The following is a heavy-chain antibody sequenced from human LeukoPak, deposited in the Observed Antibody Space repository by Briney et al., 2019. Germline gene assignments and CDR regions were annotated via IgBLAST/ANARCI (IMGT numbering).Heavy chain of an antibody. J-gene: IGHJ4*02. CDR2: IRYDGSDK. Sequence: GGSLRLSCAASGFTFSNSGMHWVRQAPGKGLEWVALIRYDGSDKYYTDSVKGRFTISRDNSKNTLYLQMNSLTAEDTAMFYCAKDRVIAGAGEIDFWGQGTLVTVSS. V-gene: IGHV3-30*02. CDR1: GFTFSNSG. CDR3: AKDRVIAGAGEIDF. D-gene: IGHD6-13*01.